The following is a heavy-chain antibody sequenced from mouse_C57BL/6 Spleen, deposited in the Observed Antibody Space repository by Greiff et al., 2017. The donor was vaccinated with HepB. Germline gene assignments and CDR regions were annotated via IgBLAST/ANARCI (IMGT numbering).Heavy chain of an antibody. V-gene: IGHV5-4*01. CDR3: AREGRRYAMDY. CDR2: ISDGGSYT. Sequence: DVMLVESGGGLVKPGGSLKLSCAASGFTFSSYAMSWVRQTPEKRLEWVATISDGGSYTYYPDNVKGRFTISRDNAKNNLYLQMSHLKSEDTAMYYCAREGRRYAMDYWGQGTSVTVSS. J-gene: IGHJ4*01. D-gene: IGHD3-3*01. CDR1: GFTFSSYA.